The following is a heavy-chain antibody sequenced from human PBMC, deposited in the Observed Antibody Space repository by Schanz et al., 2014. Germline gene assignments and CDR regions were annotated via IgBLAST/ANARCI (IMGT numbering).Heavy chain of an antibody. CDR2: IKHDGSEK. CDR1: GFTLSNHP. CDR3: TRDRAYHSFDY. D-gene: IGHD1-26*01. J-gene: IGHJ4*02. Sequence: EVQLVESGGGLVQPGGSLRLSCAASGFTLSNHPMSWVRQAPGKGLEWVANIKHDGSEKYYVDSVKGRFTISRDNARNSLYLQMTSLRAEDTALYYCTRDRAYHSFDYWGQGTLVTVSS. V-gene: IGHV3-7*01.